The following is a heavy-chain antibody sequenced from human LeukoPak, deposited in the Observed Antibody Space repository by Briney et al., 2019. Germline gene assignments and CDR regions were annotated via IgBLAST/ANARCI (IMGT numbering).Heavy chain of an antibody. CDR2: INNDGSIT. CDR3: ARGPSVLGAIDN. Sequence: GRSLRLSCAASGFTFSSYRMHWVRQAPGKELVWVSRINNDGSITNSADSVKGRFTISRDNAKDMLYLQMDSLRVEDTAIYYCARGPSVLGAIDNWGQGTLVAVSS. D-gene: IGHD3-10*01. V-gene: IGHV3-74*01. CDR1: GFTFSSYR. J-gene: IGHJ4*02.